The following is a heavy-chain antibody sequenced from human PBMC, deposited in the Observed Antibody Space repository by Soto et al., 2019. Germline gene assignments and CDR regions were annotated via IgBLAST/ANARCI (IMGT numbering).Heavy chain of an antibody. V-gene: IGHV1-3*01. CDR2: INAGNGNT. CDR1: GYTFTSYA. CDR3: AGEDGIAVAGTGTRFDY. Sequence: ASVKVSCKASGYTFTSYAMHWVRQAPGQRLEWMGWINAGNGNTKYSQKFQGRVTITRDTSASTAYMELSSLRSEDTAVYSGAGEDGIAVAGTGTRFDYWGQGTPVTVSS. D-gene: IGHD6-19*01. J-gene: IGHJ4*02.